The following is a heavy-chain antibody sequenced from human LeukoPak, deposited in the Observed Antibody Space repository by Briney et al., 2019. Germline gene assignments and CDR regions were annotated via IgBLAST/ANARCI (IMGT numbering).Heavy chain of an antibody. CDR1: GGSISSYY. J-gene: IGHJ6*03. Sequence: SETLSLTCTVSGGSISSYYWSWIRQPAGKGLEWIGRIYTSGSTNYNPSLKSRVTMSVDASKNQFSLKLSSVTAADTAVYYCARSTSDCSSTSCVQGALWPRRYYYYYMDVWGKGTTVTVSS. CDR2: IYTSGST. CDR3: ARSTSDCSSTSCVQGALWPRRYYYYYMDV. D-gene: IGHD2-2*01. V-gene: IGHV4-4*07.